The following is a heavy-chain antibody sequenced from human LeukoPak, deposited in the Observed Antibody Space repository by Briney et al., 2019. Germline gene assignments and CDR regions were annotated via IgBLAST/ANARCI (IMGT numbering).Heavy chain of an antibody. CDR1: GDTFTGYY. CDR3: ARAGILYYGSGSYYNG. D-gene: IGHD3-10*01. CDR2: INPNSGGT. V-gene: IGHV1-2*02. J-gene: IGHJ4*02. Sequence: ASVKVSCKASGDTFTGYYMHWVRQAPGQGLEWMGWINPNSGGTNYAQKFQGRVTMTRDTSISTAYMELSRLRSDDTAVYYCARAGILYYGSGSYYNGWGQGTLVTVSS.